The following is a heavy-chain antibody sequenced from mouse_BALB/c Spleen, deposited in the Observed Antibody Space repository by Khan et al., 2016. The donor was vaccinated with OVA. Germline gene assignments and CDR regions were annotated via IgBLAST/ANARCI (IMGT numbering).Heavy chain of an antibody. J-gene: IGHJ4*01. CDR3: ARQPYYHYNIMDY. V-gene: IGHV2-6-1*01. D-gene: IGHD2-4*01. CDR1: GFSLTNYG. CDR2: IWSDGNT. Sequence: QVQRKESGPGLVAPSQSLSITCTISGFSLTNYGVHWVRQPPGKGLEWLVVIWSDGNTTYNSALKSRLTISKENTKSQVFLKVNSLQTDDTAMYFCARQPYYHYNIMDYWGQGTSVTVSS.